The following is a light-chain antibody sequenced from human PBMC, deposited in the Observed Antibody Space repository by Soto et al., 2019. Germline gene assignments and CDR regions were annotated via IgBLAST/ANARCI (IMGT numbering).Light chain of an antibody. CDR1: QSVSSSF. CDR2: GAS. Sequence: EVVLTQSPGTLSLSPGVRATLSCRASQSVSSSFLAWYQQKPGQAPRLLIYGASSRATGIPDRFSGSGSGTDFTLTISRLEPEDFAVYYCQQYGSSLYPFGQGTRLEIK. CDR3: QQYGSSLYP. J-gene: IGKJ2*01. V-gene: IGKV3-20*01.